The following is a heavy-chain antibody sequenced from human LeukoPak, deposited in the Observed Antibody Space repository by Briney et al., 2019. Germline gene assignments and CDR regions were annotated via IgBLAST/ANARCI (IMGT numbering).Heavy chain of an antibody. CDR3: ARYIVSYPHDAFDI. V-gene: IGHV4-59*01. D-gene: IGHD1-26*01. Sequence: SETLSLTCAVYGGSFSSYYWSWIRQPPGKGLEWIGYIYYSGSTSYNPSLKSRVTISVDTSKKQFSLKLSSVTAADTAFYYCARYIVSYPHDAFDIWGQGTMVTVSS. CDR2: IYYSGST. J-gene: IGHJ3*02. CDR1: GGSFSSYY.